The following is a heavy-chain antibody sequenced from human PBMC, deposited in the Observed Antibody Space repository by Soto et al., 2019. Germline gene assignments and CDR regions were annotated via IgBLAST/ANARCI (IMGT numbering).Heavy chain of an antibody. J-gene: IGHJ6*02. CDR1: GDTFSSYS. V-gene: IGHV1-69*01. CDR2: IVPIFGTT. Sequence: QVRLVQSGAEVNKPGSSVKVSCKASGDTFSSYSISWVRQAPGQGLKWMGGIVPIFGTTVYAPRLQGRLTITADGPTSTSYMELSGLTFEDTAVYYCAANSLGGGSQGDVWGQGTTVTVSS. D-gene: IGHD3-10*01. CDR3: AANSLGGGSQGDV.